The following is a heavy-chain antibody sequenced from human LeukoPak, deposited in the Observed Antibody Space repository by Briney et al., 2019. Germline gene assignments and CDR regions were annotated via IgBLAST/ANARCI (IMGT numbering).Heavy chain of an antibody. J-gene: IGHJ4*02. CDR2: IYTSGST. CDR3: ARDVDYYDSSGYYTLDY. Sequence: KPSETLSLTCTVSGVSISSYYWSWLRQPAGKGLEWLGRIYTSGSTNYNPSLKSRVTMSVDTSKNQFSLKLSSVTAADTAVYYCARDVDYYDSSGYYTLDYWGQGTLVTVSS. D-gene: IGHD3-22*01. CDR1: GVSISSYY. V-gene: IGHV4-4*07.